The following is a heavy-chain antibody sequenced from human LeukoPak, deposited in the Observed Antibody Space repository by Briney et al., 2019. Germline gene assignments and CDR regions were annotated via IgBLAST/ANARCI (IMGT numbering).Heavy chain of an antibody. CDR1: GYTFTTYG. CDR2: ISAYNGNT. V-gene: IGHV1-18*01. Sequence: ASAKVPCKASGYTFTTYGISWVRQAPGQGLEWMGWISAYNGNTNYAQKLQGRVTMTPDTSTSTAYMELRSLRSDDTAVYYCARGKASQSTNYFDYWGRGTLVTVSS. D-gene: IGHD5/OR15-5a*01. J-gene: IGHJ4*02. CDR3: ARGKASQSTNYFDY.